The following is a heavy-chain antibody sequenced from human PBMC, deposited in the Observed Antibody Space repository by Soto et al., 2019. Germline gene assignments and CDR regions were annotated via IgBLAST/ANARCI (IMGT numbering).Heavy chain of an antibody. CDR3: ARQSGALGFLEWPRFDP. Sequence: QVQLQESGPGLVKPSETLSLTCTVSGGSISSYYWSWIRQPPGKGLEWIGYIYYSGSTNYNPSLKSRVTISVDTSKNQFSLKLSSVTAADTAVYYCARQSGALGFLEWPRFDPWGQGTLVTVSS. CDR1: GGSISSYY. V-gene: IGHV4-59*08. D-gene: IGHD3-3*01. CDR2: IYYSGST. J-gene: IGHJ5*02.